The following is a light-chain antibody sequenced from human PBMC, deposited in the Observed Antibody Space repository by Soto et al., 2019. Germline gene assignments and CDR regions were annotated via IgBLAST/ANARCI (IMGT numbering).Light chain of an antibody. J-gene: IGLJ1*01. CDR2: DVT. V-gene: IGLV2-11*01. Sequence: QSALTQPHSVSGSPGQSVTISCTGTSSDVGDYNYVSWYQQHPGKAPKLMIYDVTKRPSGVPDRFSGSKSGNTASLTISGLQDEDEDDYYCCSYAGSYPYVFGAGTKLTVL. CDR3: CSYAGSYPYV. CDR1: SSDVGDYNY.